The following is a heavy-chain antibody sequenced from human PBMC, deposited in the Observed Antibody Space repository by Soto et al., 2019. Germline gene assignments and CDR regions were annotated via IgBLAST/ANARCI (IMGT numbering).Heavy chain of an antibody. CDR2: IYYSGST. Sequence: PSETLSLTCTVSGGSISSSSYYWGWIRQPPGKGLEWIGSIYYSGSTYYNPSLKSRVTISVDTSKNQFSLKLSSVTAADTAVYYCARHLLHYDILTGHDYWGQGTLVTVSS. V-gene: IGHV4-39*01. CDR3: ARHLLHYDILTGHDY. CDR1: GGSISSSSYY. D-gene: IGHD3-9*01. J-gene: IGHJ4*02.